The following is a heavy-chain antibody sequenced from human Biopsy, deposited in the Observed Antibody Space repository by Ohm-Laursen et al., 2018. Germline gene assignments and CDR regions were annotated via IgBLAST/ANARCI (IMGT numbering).Heavy chain of an antibody. CDR2: IVPMFGMA. Sequence: GSSVKVSCKAAGDTFSSYAINWFRQAPGGGLEWMGGIVPMFGMANYAQKFQGRVTMTADESTTTAYMEVIRLTWEDTAVYYCARERGPHAGSFDRWGQGTLVTVSS. CDR1: GDTFSSYA. D-gene: IGHD1-14*01. CDR3: ARERGPHAGSFDR. J-gene: IGHJ5*02. V-gene: IGHV1-69*01.